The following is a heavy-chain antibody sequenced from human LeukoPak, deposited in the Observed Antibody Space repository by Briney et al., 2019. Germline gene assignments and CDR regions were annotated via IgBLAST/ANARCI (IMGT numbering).Heavy chain of an antibody. Sequence: SETLSLTCTVSGGSISSSNYYWGWIRQPPGKGLEWIGTIYDSGSTYYNPSLKSRVTISEDTSKNQFSLNLSSVTAADTAVYYCARDGEMATIENYFDYWGQGTLVTVSS. CDR1: GGSISSSNYY. CDR3: ARDGEMATIENYFDY. D-gene: IGHD5-24*01. CDR2: IYDSGST. J-gene: IGHJ4*02. V-gene: IGHV4-39*07.